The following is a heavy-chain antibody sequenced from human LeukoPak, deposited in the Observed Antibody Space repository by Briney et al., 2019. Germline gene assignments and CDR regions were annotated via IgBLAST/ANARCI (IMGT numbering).Heavy chain of an antibody. D-gene: IGHD2-21*01. CDR3: AKGKGDGWNDY. CDR2: ISSSSSTI. J-gene: IGHJ4*02. CDR1: EYDFRAYT. V-gene: IGHV3-23*01. Sequence: GGSLRLSCVASEYDFRAYTFTWVRQAPGKGLEWVSAISSSSSTIYYADSVKGRFTISRDNSKNTLYLQMNSLRAEDTAVYYCAKGKGDGWNDYWGQGTLVTVSS.